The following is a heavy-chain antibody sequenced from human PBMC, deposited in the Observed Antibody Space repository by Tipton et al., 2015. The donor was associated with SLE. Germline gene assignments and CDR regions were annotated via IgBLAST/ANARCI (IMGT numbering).Heavy chain of an antibody. J-gene: IGHJ4*02. CDR3: ARSWSSRREFDY. Sequence: TLSLTCIVSDDSVSSAYYWAWIRQPPGKGLQWIACIYRTGTTYVNPSLKSRVSMSMDTSNNRFSLTMTSLTVADTAVYYCARSWSSRREFDYWGPGTPVTVSS. CDR2: IYRTGTT. D-gene: IGHD1-26*01. V-gene: IGHV4-38-2*02. CDR1: DDSVSSAYY.